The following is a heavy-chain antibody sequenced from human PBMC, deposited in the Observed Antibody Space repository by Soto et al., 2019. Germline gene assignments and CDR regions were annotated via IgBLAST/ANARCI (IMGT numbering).Heavy chain of an antibody. CDR1: GFTFTNYA. J-gene: IGHJ5*02. CDR3: ARDWPQEGSSWPEGFDP. Sequence: GASVKVSCKASGFTFTNYAMHWVRQAPGQRLEWMGWINAGNGDTNYSQKFQGRVTITRDASAGTAYMELNSLRAEDTAVYYCARDWPQEGSSWPEGFDPWGQGTLVTVSS. V-gene: IGHV1-3*01. D-gene: IGHD6-13*01. CDR2: INAGNGDT.